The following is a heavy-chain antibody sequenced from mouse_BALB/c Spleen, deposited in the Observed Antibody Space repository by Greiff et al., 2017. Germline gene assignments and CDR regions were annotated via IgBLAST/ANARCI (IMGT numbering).Heavy chain of an antibody. D-gene: IGHD3-1*01. CDR2: INPYNGDT. J-gene: IGHJ4*01. CDR3: ARSGGGAMDD. CDR1: GYSFTGYF. V-gene: IGHV1-20*02. Sequence: EVKLVESGPELVKPGASVKISCKASGYSFTGYFMNWVMQSHGKSLEWIGRINPYNGDTFYNQKFKGKATLTVDKSSSTAHMELRSLASEDSAVYYCARSGGGAMDDWGQGTSVTVSS.